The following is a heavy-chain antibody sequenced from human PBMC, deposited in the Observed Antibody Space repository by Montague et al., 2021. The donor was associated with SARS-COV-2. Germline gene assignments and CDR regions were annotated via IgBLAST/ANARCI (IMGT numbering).Heavy chain of an antibody. CDR3: ARPKYSSSWYVDY. V-gene: IGHV4-39*01. CDR2: IYYSGST. CDR1: GGSISSSSYY. D-gene: IGHD6-13*01. Sequence: SETLSLTCTVSGGSISSSSYYWGWIRQPPGKGLEWIGSIYYSGSTYYNPSLKSRVTISVDTSKNQFSLKLSSVTAADTAVYYCARPKYSSSWYVDYWGQGTLVTVPS. J-gene: IGHJ4*02.